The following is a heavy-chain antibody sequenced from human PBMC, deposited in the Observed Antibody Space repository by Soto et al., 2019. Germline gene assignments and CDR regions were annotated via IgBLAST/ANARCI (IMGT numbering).Heavy chain of an antibody. V-gene: IGHV4-31*03. J-gene: IGHJ4*01. Sequence: SETLSLTCTVSGGSISSGGYYWIWIRQHPGKGLEWIGYIYYSGSTYYNPSLKSRVTISVDTSKNQFSLKLSSVTAADTAVYYCARGVGTAKSSNLHYWGQGTPVTVPS. D-gene: IGHD5-18*01. CDR1: GGSISSGGYY. CDR2: IYYSGST. CDR3: ARGVGTAKSSNLHY.